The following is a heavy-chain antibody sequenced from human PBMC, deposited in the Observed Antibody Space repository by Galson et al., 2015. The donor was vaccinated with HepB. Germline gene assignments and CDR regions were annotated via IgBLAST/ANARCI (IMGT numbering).Heavy chain of an antibody. CDR2: ISGSGGST. V-gene: IGHV3-23*01. Sequence: SLRLSCAASGFTFSSYAMSWVRQAPGKGLEWVSAISGSGGSTYYADSVKGRFTISRDNSKNTLYLQMNSLRAEETAVYYCAKEGGAVVPAANQGDYWGQGTLVTVSS. CDR3: AKEGGAVVPAANQGDY. D-gene: IGHD2-2*01. CDR1: GFTFSSYA. J-gene: IGHJ4*02.